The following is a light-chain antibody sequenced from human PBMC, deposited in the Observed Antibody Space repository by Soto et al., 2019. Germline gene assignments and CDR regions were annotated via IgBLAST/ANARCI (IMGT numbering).Light chain of an antibody. J-gene: IGKJ3*01. Sequence: EIVLTQSPGTLSLSPGERATLSCRASQSVSSSYLAWYQQKPGQGPRLLIYGASSRATGIPDRFSGSGSGTDFTLTISRLEPEDFAVYYCQQHGSSPGAFGPGTKVDIK. CDR3: QQHGSSPGA. CDR2: GAS. CDR1: QSVSSSY. V-gene: IGKV3-20*01.